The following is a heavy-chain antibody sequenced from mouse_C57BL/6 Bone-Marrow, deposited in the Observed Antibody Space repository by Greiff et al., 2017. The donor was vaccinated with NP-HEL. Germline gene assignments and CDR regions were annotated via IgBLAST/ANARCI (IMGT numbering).Heavy chain of an antibody. CDR3: ARDPYYYGSSVY. D-gene: IGHD1-1*01. CDR2: ISYDGSN. Sequence: EVQLQESGPGLVKPSQSLSLTCSVTGYSITSGYYWNWIRQFPGNKLEWMGYISYDGSNNYNPSLKNRISITRDTSKNQFFLKLNSVTTEDTATYYCARDPYYYGSSVYWGQGTTLTVSS. CDR1: GYSITSGYY. V-gene: IGHV3-6*01. J-gene: IGHJ2*01.